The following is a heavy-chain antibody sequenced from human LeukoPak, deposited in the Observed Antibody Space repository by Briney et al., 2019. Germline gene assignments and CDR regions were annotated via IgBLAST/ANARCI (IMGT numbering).Heavy chain of an antibody. J-gene: IGHJ4*02. V-gene: IGHV3-23*01. Sequence: GGSLRLSCAASGFTFSSYAMSWVRQAPGKGLEWVSAISGSGDITYYADSVKGRFTISRDNSKNPRNLQMNSLRAEDTAVYYCAKEYYDFWRGYPHDYWDQGTLVTVSS. CDR2: ISGSGDIT. D-gene: IGHD3-3*01. CDR1: GFTFSSYA. CDR3: AKEYYDFWRGYPHDY.